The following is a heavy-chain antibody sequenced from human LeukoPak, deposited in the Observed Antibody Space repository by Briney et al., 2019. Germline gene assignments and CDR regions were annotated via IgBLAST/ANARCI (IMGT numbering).Heavy chain of an antibody. Sequence: PSETLSLTCAVYGGSFSGYYWSWIRQPPGKGLEWIGEINHSGSTNYNPSLKSRVTISVDKSKNQFSLKLSSVTAADTAVYYCARDAIAAAGTVGVYDPWGQGTLVTVSS. CDR2: INHSGST. CDR1: GGSFSGYY. J-gene: IGHJ5*02. V-gene: IGHV4-34*01. D-gene: IGHD6-13*01. CDR3: ARDAIAAAGTVGVYDP.